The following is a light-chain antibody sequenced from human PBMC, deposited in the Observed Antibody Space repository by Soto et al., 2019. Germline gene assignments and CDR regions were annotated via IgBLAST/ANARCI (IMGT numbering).Light chain of an antibody. V-gene: IGLV7-46*01. CDR2: DTS. CDR3: LLSYGDVRV. J-gene: IGLJ2*01. CDR1: TGPVTSGHY. Sequence: QTVVTQEPSLTVSPGGTVTLTCGSSTGPVTSGHYPYWSQQKPGQAPRTLIYDTSNKDSWTPAQFSGSLLGGKAALTLSGAQPDDEADYYCLLSYGDVRVFGGGTKVTV.